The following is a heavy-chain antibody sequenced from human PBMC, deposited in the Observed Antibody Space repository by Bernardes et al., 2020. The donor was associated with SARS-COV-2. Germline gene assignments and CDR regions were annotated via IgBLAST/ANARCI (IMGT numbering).Heavy chain of an antibody. CDR1: GFTVKSAW. D-gene: IGHD2-21*01. CDR2: LKSDTDGGTA. Sequence: GRSLRLSCAASGFTVKSAWVSWVRRAPGKGLEWIGRLKSDTDGGTADYAAPLRGRFTISRDDSQNTVYLHMNSLDIEDTGVYYCAHIYVALDVWGQGTLVTVSS. V-gene: IGHV3-15*01. J-gene: IGHJ3*01. CDR3: AHIYVALDV.